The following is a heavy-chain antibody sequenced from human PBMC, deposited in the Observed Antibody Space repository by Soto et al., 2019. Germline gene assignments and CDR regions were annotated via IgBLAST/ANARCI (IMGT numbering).Heavy chain of an antibody. D-gene: IGHD3-9*01. CDR1: GGSISSYN. J-gene: IGHJ6*03. CDR3: AREERPYDILTGYWNYYYMDV. V-gene: IGHV4-59*01. Sequence: SETLSLTCTVSGGSISSYNWSWIRQPPGKGLEWIGYIYYSGSTNYNPSLKSRVTISVDTSKNQFSLKLSSVTAADTAVYYCAREERPYDILTGYWNYYYMDVWGKGTTVTVSS. CDR2: IYYSGST.